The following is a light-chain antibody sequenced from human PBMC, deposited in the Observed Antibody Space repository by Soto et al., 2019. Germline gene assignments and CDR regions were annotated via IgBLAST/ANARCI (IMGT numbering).Light chain of an antibody. CDR1: QGISNY. CDR2: AAS. V-gene: IGKV1-27*01. CDR3: HRYNIAPWT. Sequence: DIQMTQSPSSLSASVGDRVTITCRTSQGISNYLAWYQQKPGKVPKLLIYAASTLQSGVPSRFAGSGSGTDFTLTITSLQPEDVATYFCHRYNIAPWTFGQGTKVEIK. J-gene: IGKJ1*01.